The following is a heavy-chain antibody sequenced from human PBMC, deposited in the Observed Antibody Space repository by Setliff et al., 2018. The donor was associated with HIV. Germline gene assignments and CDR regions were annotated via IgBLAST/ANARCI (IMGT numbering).Heavy chain of an antibody. V-gene: IGHV3-23*01. D-gene: IGHD6-13*01. CDR3: ASQIAAAGR. Sequence: LRLSCAASGFTFSSYAMRWVRQAPGKGLEWVSAITGSGGATYYADSVKGRFTISRDNSKDTLYLQMSGLRAEDTAVYYCASQIAAAGRWGQGTLVTVSS. CDR1: GFTFSSYA. CDR2: ITGSGGAT. J-gene: IGHJ4*02.